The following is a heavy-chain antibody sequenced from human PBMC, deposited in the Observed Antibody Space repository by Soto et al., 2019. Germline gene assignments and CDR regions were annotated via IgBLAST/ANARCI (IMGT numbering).Heavy chain of an antibody. CDR1: GFTFSSYA. CDR2: ISYDGSNK. D-gene: IGHD1-26*01. CDR3: AREWGYLHAFDI. V-gene: IGHV3-30-3*01. J-gene: IGHJ3*02. Sequence: QVQLVESGGGVVQPGRSLRLSCAASGFTFSSYAMHWVRQAPGKGLEWVAVISYDGSNKYYADSVKGRFTSSRDNSKNTLYLQMNSLRAEDTAVYYCAREWGYLHAFDIWGQGTMVTVSS.